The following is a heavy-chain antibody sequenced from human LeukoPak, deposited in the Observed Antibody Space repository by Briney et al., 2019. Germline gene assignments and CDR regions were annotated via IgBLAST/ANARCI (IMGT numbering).Heavy chain of an antibody. CDR2: IYYRGST. J-gene: IGHJ3*02. CDR3: ASNQPGVGPFDM. Sequence: SETLSLTCTVSGGSISSYYWSWIRQPPGKGLEWIGYIYYRGSTNYNPSLKSRVTISVDTSKNQFSLKLSSVTAADTAVYYCASNQPGVGPFDMWGQGTMATVPA. CDR1: GGSISSYY. V-gene: IGHV4-59*01. D-gene: IGHD3-10*01.